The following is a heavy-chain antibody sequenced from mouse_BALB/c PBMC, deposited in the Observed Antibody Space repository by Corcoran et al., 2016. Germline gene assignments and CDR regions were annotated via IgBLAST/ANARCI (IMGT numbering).Heavy chain of an antibody. Sequence: QIQLVQSGPELKKPGVTVKISCKASGYTFTNCGMNWVKQAPGKGLKWMGWINTYTGEPTYVDDFKGRFAFSLETSASTAYLQINNLKNEDTATYFCARAPLHYYAMDYWGQGTSVTVSS. D-gene: IGHD6-1*01. J-gene: IGHJ4*01. CDR1: GYTFTNCG. CDR3: ARAPLHYYAMDY. V-gene: IGHV9-3-1*01. CDR2: INTYTGEP.